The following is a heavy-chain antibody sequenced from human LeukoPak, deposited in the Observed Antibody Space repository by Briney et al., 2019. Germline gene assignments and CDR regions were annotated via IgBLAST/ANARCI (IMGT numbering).Heavy chain of an antibody. CDR1: GYSFTSYW. CDR2: IDPSGSYT. Sequence: GESLKISCKGSGYSFTSYWISWVRQMPGKGLEWMGRIDPSGSYTNYSPSFQGHVTISADKSISTAYLQWSSLKASDTAMYYCAAPLQYCSGGSCYSGYYYYGMDVWGQGTTVTVSS. V-gene: IGHV5-10-1*01. CDR3: AAPLQYCSGGSCYSGYYYYGMDV. J-gene: IGHJ6*02. D-gene: IGHD2-15*01.